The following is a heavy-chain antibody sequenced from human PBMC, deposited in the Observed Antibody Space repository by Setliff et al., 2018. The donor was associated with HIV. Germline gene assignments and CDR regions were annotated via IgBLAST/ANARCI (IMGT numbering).Heavy chain of an antibody. V-gene: IGHV1-18*01. D-gene: IGHD2-2*01. J-gene: IGHJ6*02. CDR2: ISANNGNT. CDR1: GYTFTRYG. Sequence: ASVKVSCKASGYTFTRYGISWVRQAPGQGLEWMGWISANNGNTKYAQRLQGRVTMTTDTSTSTAYMDLRSLRSDDTAVYFCARDGEYQVLHYYYSGMDVWGQGTKVTVSS. CDR3: ARDGEYQVLHYYYSGMDV.